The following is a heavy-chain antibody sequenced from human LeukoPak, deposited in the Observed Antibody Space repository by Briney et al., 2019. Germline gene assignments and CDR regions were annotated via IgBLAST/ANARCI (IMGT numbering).Heavy chain of an antibody. V-gene: IGHV3-30*02. Sequence: GGSLRLSCAASGFTFSSYGMRWVRQAPGKGLEWVAFIRYDGSNKYYADSVKGRFTISRDNSKNTLYLQMNSLRAEDTAVYYCAKDRDSGYDITKYLGGQGTLVTVSS. D-gene: IGHD5-12*01. CDR1: GFTFSSYG. J-gene: IGHJ4*02. CDR3: AKDRDSGYDITKYL. CDR2: IRYDGSNK.